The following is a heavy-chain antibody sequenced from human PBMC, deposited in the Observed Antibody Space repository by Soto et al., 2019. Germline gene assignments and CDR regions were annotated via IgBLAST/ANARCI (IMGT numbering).Heavy chain of an antibody. CDR1: GYSFTSYW. D-gene: IGHD3-9*01. Sequence: GESLKISCKGSGYSFTSYWIGWVRQMPGKGLEWMGIIYPGDSDTRYSPSFQGQVTISADKSISTAYLQWSSLKASDTAMYYCAREGYDILTGYYKTYYYYGMDVRGQRTTVTVSS. V-gene: IGHV5-51*01. J-gene: IGHJ6*02. CDR2: IYPGDSDT. CDR3: AREGYDILTGYYKTYYYYGMDV.